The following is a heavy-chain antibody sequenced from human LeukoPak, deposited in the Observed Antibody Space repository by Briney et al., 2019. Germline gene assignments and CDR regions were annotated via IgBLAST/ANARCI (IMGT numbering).Heavy chain of an antibody. J-gene: IGHJ4*02. V-gene: IGHV4-4*02. CDR2: IYHSGST. Sequence: PSGTLWLTCAVSGGSIGSSNWWSWVRQPPGKGLEWIGEIYHSGSTNYNPSLKSRVTISVGTSKNQFSLKLSSVTAADTAVYYCARGWGATNDYWGQGTLVTVSS. CDR3: ARGWGATNDY. CDR1: GGSIGSSNW. D-gene: IGHD5-12*01.